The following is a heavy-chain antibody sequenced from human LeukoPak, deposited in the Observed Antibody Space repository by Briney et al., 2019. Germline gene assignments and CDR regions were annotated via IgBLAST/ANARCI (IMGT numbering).Heavy chain of an antibody. CDR1: GGSISSSSYY. J-gene: IGHJ2*01. Sequence: PSETLSLTCTVSGGSISSSSYYWGGIRQPPGKGLEGIGSIYYSGSTYYNPSLKSRVTISVDTSTNQFSLKLSSVTAADTAVYYCARDRLTEQWLRTDLWGRGTLVTVSS. D-gene: IGHD6-19*01. CDR3: ARDRLTEQWLRTDL. V-gene: IGHV4-39*07. CDR2: IYYSGST.